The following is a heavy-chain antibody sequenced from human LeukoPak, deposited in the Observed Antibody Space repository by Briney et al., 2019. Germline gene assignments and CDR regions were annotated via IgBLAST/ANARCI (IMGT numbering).Heavy chain of an antibody. CDR3: ARELVDVVVVAATPIGYYYYGMDV. CDR1: GYTFTSYS. Sequence: ASVKVSCKASGYTFTSYSMYWVRQAPGQRLEWMGWINAGNGNTISSQNFQDRVTFTRDTSASTAYMELSSLRSEDTAVYYCARELVDVVVVAATPIGYYYYGMDVWGQGTTVTVSS. J-gene: IGHJ6*02. CDR2: INAGNGNT. V-gene: IGHV1-3*01. D-gene: IGHD2-15*01.